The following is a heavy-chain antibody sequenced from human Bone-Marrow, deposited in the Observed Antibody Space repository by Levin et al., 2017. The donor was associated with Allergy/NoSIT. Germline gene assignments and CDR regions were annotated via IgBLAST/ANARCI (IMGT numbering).Heavy chain of an antibody. J-gene: IGHJ3*01. V-gene: IGHV4-59*01. CDR2: IYYNGNT. CDR3: ASDLSGYDVFDV. D-gene: IGHD5-12*01. CDR1: GDSSRSYY. Sequence: SETLSLTCTFSGDSSRSYYWGWIRQPPGKGLEWIGYIYYNGNTHYNPSLKSRVTISLDTSKNQLSLRLTSVTAADTAVYYCASDLSGYDVFDVWGQGTMVAVSS.